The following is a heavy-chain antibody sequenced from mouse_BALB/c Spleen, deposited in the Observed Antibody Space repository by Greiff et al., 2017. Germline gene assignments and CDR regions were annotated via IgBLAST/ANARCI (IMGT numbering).Heavy chain of an antibody. Sequence: QVQLKQSGAELVRPGTSVKVSCKASGYAFTNYLIEWVKQRPGQGLEWIGVINPGSGGTNYNEKFKGKATLTADKSSSTAYMQLSSLTSDDSAVYFCAREGLRRDAMDYWGQGTSVTVSS. V-gene: IGHV1-54*01. D-gene: IGHD2-4*01. CDR2: INPGSGGT. CDR1: GYAFTNYL. J-gene: IGHJ4*01. CDR3: AREGLRRDAMDY.